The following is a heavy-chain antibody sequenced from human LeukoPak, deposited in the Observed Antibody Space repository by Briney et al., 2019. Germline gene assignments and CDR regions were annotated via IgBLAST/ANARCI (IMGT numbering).Heavy chain of an antibody. V-gene: IGHV3-53*01. D-gene: IGHD3-10*02. J-gene: IGHJ3*02. CDR3: ASNYYVTKAAFDI. CDR1: GFPVSSNY. CDR2: IYSGGST. Sequence: PGGSLRLSCAASGFPVSSNYMNWVRQAPGKGLEWVSVIYSGGSTYYADSVKGRFTISRDKSKNMLYLQMNSLRAEDTAVYYCASNYYVTKAAFDIWGQGTMVTVSS.